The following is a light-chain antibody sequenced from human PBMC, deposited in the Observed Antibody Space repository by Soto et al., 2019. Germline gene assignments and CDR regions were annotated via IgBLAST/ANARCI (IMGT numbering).Light chain of an antibody. CDR2: SNN. Sequence: QPVLTQPPSASGTPGQRVTISCSGSSSNIGSNTVNWYQQLPATAPKLLIHSNNQRPSGVPDRFSGSKSGTSASLAISGLQSEDEADYYCAAWDDSLNGYVFGTGTKLTVL. CDR1: SSNIGSNT. V-gene: IGLV1-44*01. J-gene: IGLJ1*01. CDR3: AAWDDSLNGYV.